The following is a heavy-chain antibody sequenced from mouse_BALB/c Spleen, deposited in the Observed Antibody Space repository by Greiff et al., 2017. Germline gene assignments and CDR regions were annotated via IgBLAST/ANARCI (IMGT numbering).Heavy chain of an antibody. CDR2: ISYDGSN. D-gene: IGHD2-4*01. CDR1: GYSITSGYY. CDR3: ARGNYDYDVRWFAY. Sequence: VQLQQSGPGLVKPSQSLSLTCSVTGYSITSGYYWNWIRQFPGNKLEWMGYISYDGSNNYNPSLKNRISITRDTSKNQFFLKLNSVTTEDTATYYCARGNYDYDVRWFAYWGQGTLVTVSA. J-gene: IGHJ3*01. V-gene: IGHV3-6*02.